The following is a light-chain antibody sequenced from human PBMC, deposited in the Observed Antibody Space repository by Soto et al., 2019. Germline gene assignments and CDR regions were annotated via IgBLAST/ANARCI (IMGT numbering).Light chain of an antibody. CDR1: QSVRSNY. CDR2: GAS. J-gene: IGKJ2*01. Sequence: EIVLTQSPGTLSLSPGERATLSCRASQSVRSNYLAWYQQKPGQAPRLLIYGASSRATGIPDRFSGTGSGTDFTLTISRLETEDFAVYYCQQYGGSPYTFGQGTKLEMK. V-gene: IGKV3-20*01. CDR3: QQYGGSPYT.